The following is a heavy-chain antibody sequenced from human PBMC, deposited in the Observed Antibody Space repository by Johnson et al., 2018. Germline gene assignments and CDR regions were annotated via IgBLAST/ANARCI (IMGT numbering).Heavy chain of an antibody. V-gene: IGHV1-8*01. CDR2: MNPNSGNT. CDR3: AREEGESGYPQTFSLYGMDV. Sequence: QVQLVQSGAEVKKPGASVKVSCKASGYTFTSYDINWVRQATGQGLQWVGWMNPNSGNTDYAQKFQGRVTMTRNASISTAYLELYSLRSEDTAVYYCAREEGESGYPQTFSLYGMDVWGRGNTVTVSS. J-gene: IGHJ6*01. D-gene: IGHD3-16*01. CDR1: GYTFTSYD.